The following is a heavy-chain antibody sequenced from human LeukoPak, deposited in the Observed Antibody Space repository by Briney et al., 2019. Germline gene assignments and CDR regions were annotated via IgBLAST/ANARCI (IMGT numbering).Heavy chain of an antibody. V-gene: IGHV4-59*01. CDR3: ARRDGYFDY. CDR1: GGSISSYY. J-gene: IGHJ4*02. D-gene: IGHD5-24*01. CDR2: IYYSGST. Sequence: NPSETLSLTCTVSGGSISSYYWSWIRQPPGKGLEWIGYIYYSGSTNYNPSLKSRVTISVDTSKNQFSLKLSSVTAADTAVYYCARRDGYFDYWGQGTLVTVSS.